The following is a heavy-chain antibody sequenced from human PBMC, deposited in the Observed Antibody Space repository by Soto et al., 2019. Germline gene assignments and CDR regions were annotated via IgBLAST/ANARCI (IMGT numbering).Heavy chain of an antibody. D-gene: IGHD3-22*01. Sequence: SGPTLVNPTQTLTLTCTFSGFSLSTSGMCVSWIRQPPGKALEWLALIDWDDDKYYSTSLKTRLTISKDTSKNQVVLTMTNMDPVDTATYYCARIPRNYYDSSGYYHYDAFDIWGQGTMVTVSS. CDR2: IDWDDDK. CDR3: ARIPRNYYDSSGYYHYDAFDI. V-gene: IGHV2-70*01. J-gene: IGHJ3*02. CDR1: GFSLSTSGMC.